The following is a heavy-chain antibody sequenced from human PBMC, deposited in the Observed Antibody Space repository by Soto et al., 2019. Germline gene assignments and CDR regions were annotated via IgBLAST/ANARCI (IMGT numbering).Heavy chain of an antibody. Sequence: GASVKVSCKASGYTFTSYAMHWVRQAPGQRLEWMGWINAGNGNTKYSQKFQGRVTITRDTSASTAYMELSSLRSEDTAVYYCARDNEDLRLLWYFDLWGRGTLVTVSS. CDR1: GYTFTSYA. V-gene: IGHV1-3*01. J-gene: IGHJ2*01. CDR3: ARDNEDLRLLWYFDL. D-gene: IGHD5-12*01. CDR2: INAGNGNT.